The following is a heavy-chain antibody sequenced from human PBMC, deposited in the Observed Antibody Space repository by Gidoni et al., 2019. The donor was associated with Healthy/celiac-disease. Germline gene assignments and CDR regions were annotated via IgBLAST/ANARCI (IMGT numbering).Heavy chain of an antibody. D-gene: IGHD3-22*01. CDR2: TVPIFGTA. Sequence: QVQLVQSGAEVKKPGSSVKVSCKASGGTFSSYAISWVRQAPGQGLEWMGGTVPIFGTANYAQKFQGRATITADKSTSTAYMELSSLRPEDTAVYYCARDPYYFDSSGYYPWGQGTLVTVSS. CDR1: GGTFSSYA. J-gene: IGHJ5*02. V-gene: IGHV1-69*06. CDR3: ARDPYYFDSSGYYP.